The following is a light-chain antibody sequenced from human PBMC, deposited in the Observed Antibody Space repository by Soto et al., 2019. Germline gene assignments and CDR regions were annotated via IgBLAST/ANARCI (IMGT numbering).Light chain of an antibody. CDR3: MQSIQLPRT. Sequence: DIVMTQTPLSLYVTPGQPAYISCTSSQSLLQSDGKTYLYWYLQRSGQPPQLLIHEVSNRFSGVPDRFSGSGSGTDFTLEISRVEAEDVRIYYCMQSIQLPRTFGQGTKVEIK. CDR1: QSLLQSDGKTY. V-gene: IGKV2D-29*01. J-gene: IGKJ1*01. CDR2: EVS.